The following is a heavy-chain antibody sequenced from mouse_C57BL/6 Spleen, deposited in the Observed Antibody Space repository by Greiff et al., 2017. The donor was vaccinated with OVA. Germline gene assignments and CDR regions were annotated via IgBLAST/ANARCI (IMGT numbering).Heavy chain of an antibody. Sequence: QVQLKQSGAELMKPGASVKLSCKATGYTFTGYWIEWVKQRPGHGLEWIGEILPGSGSTNYNEKFKGKATFTADTSSNTAYMQLSSLTTEDSAIYYCARGGDYYYYGSSSYAMDYWGQGTSVTVSA. CDR1: GYTFTGYW. D-gene: IGHD1-1*01. CDR3: ARGGDYYYYGSSSYAMDY. J-gene: IGHJ4*01. V-gene: IGHV1-9*01. CDR2: ILPGSGST.